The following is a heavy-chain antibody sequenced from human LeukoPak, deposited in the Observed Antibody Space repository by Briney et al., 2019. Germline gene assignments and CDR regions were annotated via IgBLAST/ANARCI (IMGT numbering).Heavy chain of an antibody. CDR2: ISSSGSSI. J-gene: IGHJ4*02. D-gene: IGHD3-22*01. CDR1: GFTFSSYA. Sequence: GGSLRLSCAASGFTFSSYAMHWVRQAPGKGLEWVSYISSSGSSIYYADSVKGRFTISRDNAKNSLYLQMNSLRAEDTAVYYCARIGAYYDLDYWGQGTLVTVSS. CDR3: ARIGAYYDLDY. V-gene: IGHV3-48*03.